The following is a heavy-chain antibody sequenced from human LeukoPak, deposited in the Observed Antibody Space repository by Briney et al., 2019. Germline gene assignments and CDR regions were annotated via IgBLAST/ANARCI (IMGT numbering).Heavy chain of an antibody. Sequence: GGSLRLSCAASGFTFSNYWMSWVRQAPGKGLEWVANVNQDGSEKHYVDSVKGRFTISRDNANNSLYLQMSSLRDEDTAVYYCARGYSDYGGEDFDYWGQGTLVTVSS. CDR1: GFTFSNYW. J-gene: IGHJ4*02. CDR2: VNQDGSEK. CDR3: ARGYSDYGGEDFDY. D-gene: IGHD4-11*01. V-gene: IGHV3-7*04.